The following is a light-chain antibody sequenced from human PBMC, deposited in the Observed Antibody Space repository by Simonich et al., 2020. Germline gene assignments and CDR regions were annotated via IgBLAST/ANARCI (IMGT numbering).Light chain of an antibody. CDR1: SSDVGGYNY. CDR2: DVR. CDR3: SSYTSSSTLV. V-gene: IGLV2-14*03. J-gene: IGLJ2*01. Sequence: QSALTQPASVSGSPGQSITISCTGTSSDVGGYNYVSWYQQHPGKAPKLMIYDVRKRPAGVSKRVSGTKSGNTASLTISGLQAEDEADYYCSSYTSSSTLVFGGGTKLTVL.